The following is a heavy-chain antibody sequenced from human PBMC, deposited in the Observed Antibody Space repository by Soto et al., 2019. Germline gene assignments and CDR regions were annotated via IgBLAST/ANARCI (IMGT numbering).Heavy chain of an antibody. CDR1: GFTFSSYE. V-gene: IGHV3-48*03. CDR2: ISSSGSTI. Sequence: GGSLSLPCAASGFTFSSYEMNWVRQAPGKGLEWVSYISSSGSTIYYADSVKGRFTISRDNAKNSLYLQMNSLRAEDTAVYYCAIFDLGSYPYYYYYYGMDVWGQGTTVTVSS. D-gene: IGHD1-26*01. J-gene: IGHJ6*02. CDR3: AIFDLGSYPYYYYYYGMDV.